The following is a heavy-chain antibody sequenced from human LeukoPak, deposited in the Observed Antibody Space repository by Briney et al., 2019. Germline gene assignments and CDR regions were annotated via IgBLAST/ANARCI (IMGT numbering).Heavy chain of an antibody. J-gene: IGHJ4*01. V-gene: IGHV4-4*07. D-gene: IGHD4-11*01. CDR3: AKGPYTNFFDS. Sequence: SETLSLTCTVSGGSISTSYWSWIRQSAGKGLEWIGRIYVTGRTNYNPSLESRVTVSLDTSKNQFSLKLRSVTAADAAVYYCAKGPYTNFFDSWGHGTLVTVSS. CDR2: IYVTGRT. CDR1: GGSISTSY.